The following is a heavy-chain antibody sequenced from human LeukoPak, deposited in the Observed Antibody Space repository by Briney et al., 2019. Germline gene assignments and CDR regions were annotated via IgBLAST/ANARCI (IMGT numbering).Heavy chain of an antibody. V-gene: IGHV1-69*13. J-gene: IGHJ6*03. CDR2: IIPIFGTA. CDR1: GGTFSSYA. Sequence: ASVKVSCKASGGTFSSYAISWVRQAPGQGLEWMGGIIPIFGTANYAQKFQGRVTITADESTSTAYMELSSLRSEDTAVYYCARTLSGYYYYYMDVWGKGTTVTISS. CDR3: ARTLSGYYYYYMDV. D-gene: IGHD3-3*01.